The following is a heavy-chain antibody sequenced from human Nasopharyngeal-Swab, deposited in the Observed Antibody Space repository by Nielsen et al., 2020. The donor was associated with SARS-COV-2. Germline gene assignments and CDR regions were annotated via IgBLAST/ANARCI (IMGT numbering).Heavy chain of an antibody. D-gene: IGHD6-13*01. V-gene: IGHV4-34*01. CDR2: INHSGST. J-gene: IGHJ6*02. Sequence: SETLSLTCAVYGGSFSGYYWSWIRQPPGKGLERIGEINHSGSTNYNPSLKSRVTISVDTSKNQFSLKLSSVTAADTAVYYCARGGSSSWYYYYYGMDVWGQGTTVTVSS. CDR3: ARGGSSSWYYYYYGMDV. CDR1: GGSFSGYY.